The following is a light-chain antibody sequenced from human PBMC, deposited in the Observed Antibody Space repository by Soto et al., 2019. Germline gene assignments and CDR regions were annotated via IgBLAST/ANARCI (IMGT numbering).Light chain of an antibody. CDR2: GAS. CDR1: QSVSSSY. V-gene: IGKV3-20*01. CDR3: QQFGTSPWT. Sequence: EIVLTQSPGTLSLSPGERATLSCRASQSVSSSYLAWYQQKPGQAPRLLIYGASSRATGIPDRCSGSGSGTDFTFTISRLEPEDVAVYYCQQFGTSPWTFGQGTKVEIK. J-gene: IGKJ1*01.